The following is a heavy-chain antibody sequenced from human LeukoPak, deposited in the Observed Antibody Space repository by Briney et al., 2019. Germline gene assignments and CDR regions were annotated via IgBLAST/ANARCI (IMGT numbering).Heavy chain of an antibody. CDR2: ISYDGSNK. CDR1: GFTFSSYA. Sequence: PGGSLRLSCAASGFTFSSYAMHWVRQAPGKGLEWVAVISYDGSNKYYADSVKGRFTISRDNAKNSLYLQMNSLRAEDTAVYYCARESLGYCSGSSCYYFYMDFWGKGTTVTVSS. D-gene: IGHD2-2*01. V-gene: IGHV3-30*07. CDR3: ARESLGYCSGSSCYYFYMDF. J-gene: IGHJ6*03.